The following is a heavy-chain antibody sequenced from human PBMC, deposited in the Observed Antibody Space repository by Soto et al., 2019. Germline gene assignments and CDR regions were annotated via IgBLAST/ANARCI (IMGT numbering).Heavy chain of an antibody. CDR3: ARDPDFNYGDSPHYSTDF. CDR2: ISTYNGNT. D-gene: IGHD4-17*01. V-gene: IGHV1-18*01. Sequence: ASVKVSCKASGYTFTNYGVTWVRQAPGQGLEWMGWISTYNGNTHSAQKLQDRVTMTTDTSTSTAYMELRSLRSDDTAVYYCARDPDFNYGDSPHYSTDFRCTGTTVTLSS. CDR1: GYTFTNYG. J-gene: IGHJ6*04.